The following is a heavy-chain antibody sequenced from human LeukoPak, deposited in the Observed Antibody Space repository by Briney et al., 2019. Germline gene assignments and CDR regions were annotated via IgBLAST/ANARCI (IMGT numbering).Heavy chain of an antibody. V-gene: IGHV4-39*01. J-gene: IGHJ4*01. CDR3: ARHLRRYDILTGYLWGAFDY. D-gene: IGHD3-9*01. Sequence: SETLSLTCTVSGGSISSSSYYWGWIRQPPGKGLEWIGSIYYSGSTYYNPSLKSRVTISVDTSKNQFSLKLSSVTAADTAVYYCARHLRRYDILTGYLWGAFDYWGQGTLVTVSS. CDR2: IYYSGST. CDR1: GGSISSSSYY.